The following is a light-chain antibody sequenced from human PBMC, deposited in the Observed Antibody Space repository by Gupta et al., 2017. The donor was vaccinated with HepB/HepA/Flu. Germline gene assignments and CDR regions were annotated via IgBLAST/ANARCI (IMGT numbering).Light chain of an antibody. CDR3: SSYAGSNNVF. V-gene: IGLV2-8*01. J-gene: IGLJ2*01. Sequence: QSALTQPPSASGSPGQSVTIPCTGTSSDVGGYNFVSWYQQHPGKVPKLMIYEVNKRPSGVPDRFSGSKSGNTASLTVSGLQTEDEADYYCSSYAGSNNVFFGGGTKLTVL. CDR2: EVN. CDR1: SSDVGGYNF.